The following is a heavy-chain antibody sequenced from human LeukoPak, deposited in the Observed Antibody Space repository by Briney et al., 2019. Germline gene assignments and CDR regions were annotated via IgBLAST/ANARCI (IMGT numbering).Heavy chain of an antibody. CDR2: ISSSGSTI. V-gene: IGHV3-11*04. J-gene: IGHJ3*02. D-gene: IGHD3-22*01. CDR1: GFTFSDYY. CDR3: ARGFEATGYYYDSSGYYYGTRHAFDI. Sequence: PGGSLRLSCAASGFTFSDYYMSWIRQAPGKGLECVSYISSSGSTIYYADSVKGRFTISRDNAKNSLYLQMNSLRAEDTAVYYCARGFEATGYYYDSSGYYYGTRHAFDIWGQGTMVTVSS.